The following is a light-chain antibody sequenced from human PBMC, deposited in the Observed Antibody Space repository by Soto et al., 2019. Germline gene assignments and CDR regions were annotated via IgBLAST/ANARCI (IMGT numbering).Light chain of an antibody. Sequence: QSVLTQPPSASGSPGQSVTISCTGTSTDVGAYNYVSWYQQHPGKAPKLLIFDVYSRPSGISNRFSGSKSGNTASLTISGLKAEDEADYYCSSYTTSSSYVFGAGTKVTVL. CDR1: STDVGAYNY. J-gene: IGLJ1*01. V-gene: IGLV2-14*01. CDR2: DVY. CDR3: SSYTTSSSYV.